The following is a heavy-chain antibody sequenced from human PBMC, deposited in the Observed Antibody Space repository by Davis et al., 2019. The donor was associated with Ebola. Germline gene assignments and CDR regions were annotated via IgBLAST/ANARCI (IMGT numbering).Heavy chain of an antibody. CDR1: GFTFSTYP. D-gene: IGHD1/OR15-1a*01. CDR3: AQGTIGPFW. Sequence: PGGSLRLSCTASGFTFSTYPMTWIRQVPGKGLDWVSTIGGSGDGTHSADSVKGRFTISRDNSKNTLYLQMNSLRVEDTAVYYFAQGTIGPFWWGQGTLVTVSS. V-gene: IGHV3-23*01. CDR2: IGGSGDGT. J-gene: IGHJ4*02.